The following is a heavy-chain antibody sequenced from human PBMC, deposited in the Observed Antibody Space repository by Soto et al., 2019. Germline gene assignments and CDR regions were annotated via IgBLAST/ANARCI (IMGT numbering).Heavy chain of an antibody. CDR1: GFTFSDAA. D-gene: IGHD3-10*01. Sequence: EVQLVESGGGLVQAGGTLKLSCAASGFTFSDAAIHWVRQASGKGLEWVGRIRSKINSYATAYASSVNGRFTISRDDSKNMAYLQMNSLKTADTEVYYCIRHSVDSWGQCTLVIVSS. CDR2: IRSKINSYAT. CDR3: IRHSVDS. J-gene: IGHJ4*02. V-gene: IGHV3-73*01.